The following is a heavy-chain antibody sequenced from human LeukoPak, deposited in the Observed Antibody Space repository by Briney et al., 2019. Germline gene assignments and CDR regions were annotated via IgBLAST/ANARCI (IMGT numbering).Heavy chain of an antibody. CDR2: ISGSGGST. CDR1: GFTFSSYA. Sequence: PPGGSLRLSCAASGFTFSSYAMSWVRQAPGKGLEWVSAISGSGGSTYYADSVKGRFTISRDNSKNTLYLQMNSLRAEDTAVYYCAKIPMITFGGVIYYFDYWGQGTLVTASS. V-gene: IGHV3-23*01. D-gene: IGHD3-16*02. CDR3: AKIPMITFGGVIYYFDY. J-gene: IGHJ4*02.